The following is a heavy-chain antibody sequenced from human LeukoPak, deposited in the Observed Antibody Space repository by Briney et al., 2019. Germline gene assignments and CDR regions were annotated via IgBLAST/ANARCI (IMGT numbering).Heavy chain of an antibody. CDR1: GFTFSDYY. J-gene: IGHJ6*03. CDR3: ARATGYSSGWSIYYYYYMDV. Sequence: GGSLRLSCAASGFTFSDYYMSWLRQAPGKGLDWVSYISSSGSTIYYADSVKGRFTISRDNAKNSLYLQMNSLRAEDTAVYYCARATGYSSGWSIYYYYYMDVWGKGTTVTISS. CDR2: ISSSGSTI. D-gene: IGHD6-19*01. V-gene: IGHV3-11*01.